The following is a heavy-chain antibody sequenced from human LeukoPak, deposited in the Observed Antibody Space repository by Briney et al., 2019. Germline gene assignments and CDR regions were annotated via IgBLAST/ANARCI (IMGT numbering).Heavy chain of an antibody. Sequence: ASVKVSCKASGYTFSNYGISWVRQAPGQGLEWMGWISAYTGSTNYAQKFQGRVTMTTDTSTSTAYMELRSLGSDDTAVFYCARSYGDPTHYYGMDVWGQGTTVTVSS. J-gene: IGHJ6*02. V-gene: IGHV1-18*01. D-gene: IGHD4-17*01. CDR1: GYTFSNYG. CDR3: ARSYGDPTHYYGMDV. CDR2: ISAYTGST.